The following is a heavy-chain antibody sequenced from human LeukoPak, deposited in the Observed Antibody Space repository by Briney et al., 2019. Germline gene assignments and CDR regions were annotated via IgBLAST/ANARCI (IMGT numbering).Heavy chain of an antibody. V-gene: IGHV4-34*01. Sequence: SETLSLTCAVYGGSFSGYYWSWIRQPPGKGLEWIGEINHSGSTHYNPSLKSRVTISVDTSKNQFSLKLSSVTAADTAVYYCAREEDYSNSGYWYFDLWGRGTLVTVSS. J-gene: IGHJ2*01. CDR1: GGSFSGYY. CDR3: AREEDYSNSGYWYFDL. D-gene: IGHD4-11*01. CDR2: INHSGST.